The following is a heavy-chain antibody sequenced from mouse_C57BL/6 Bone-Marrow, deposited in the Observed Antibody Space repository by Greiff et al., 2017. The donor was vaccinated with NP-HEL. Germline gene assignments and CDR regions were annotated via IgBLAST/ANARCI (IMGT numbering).Heavy chain of an antibody. Sequence: VQLQQPGAELVKPGASVKMSCKASGYTFSSYWITWVKQRPGQGLEWIGDIYPGSGSTNYNEKFKSKATLTADTSSSTAYMQLSSLTSEDSAVYYCARACSNIAWFAYWGQGTLVTVSA. CDR2: IYPGSGST. D-gene: IGHD2-5*01. CDR3: ARACSNIAWFAY. CDR1: GYTFSSYW. J-gene: IGHJ3*01. V-gene: IGHV1-55*01.